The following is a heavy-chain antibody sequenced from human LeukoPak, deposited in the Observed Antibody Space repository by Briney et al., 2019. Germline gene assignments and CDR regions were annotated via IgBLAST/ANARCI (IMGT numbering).Heavy chain of an antibody. V-gene: IGHV1-2*02. CDR3: ARDYYDSSGYLAY. CDR2: IDPNSGGT. Sequence: GASVKVSCKASGYTFSGYYIHWVRQAPGQGLEWMVWIDPNSGGTNYAQKFQGGVTMNRDTSISTAYMEVSRLRSDDTAVYYCARDYYDSSGYLAYWGQGTLVTVSS. J-gene: IGHJ4*02. D-gene: IGHD3-22*01. CDR1: GYTFSGYY.